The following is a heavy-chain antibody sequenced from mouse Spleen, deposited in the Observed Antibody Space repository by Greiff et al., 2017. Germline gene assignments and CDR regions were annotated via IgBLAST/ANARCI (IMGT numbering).Heavy chain of an antibody. Sequence: EVKLMESGGGLVKPGGSLKLSCAASGFTFSSYAMSWVRQTPEKRLEWVATISDGGSYTYYPDNVKGRFTISRDNAKNNLYLQMSHLKSEDTAMYYCARGRDPYYFDYWGQGTTLTVSS. CDR1: GFTFSSYA. D-gene: IGHD3-3*01. CDR2: ISDGGSYT. J-gene: IGHJ2*01. V-gene: IGHV5-4*03. CDR3: ARGRDPYYFDY.